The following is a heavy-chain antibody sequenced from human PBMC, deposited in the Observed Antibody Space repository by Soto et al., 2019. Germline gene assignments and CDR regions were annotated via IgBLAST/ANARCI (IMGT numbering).Heavy chain of an antibody. D-gene: IGHD5-18*01. V-gene: IGHV3-15*07. CDR1: GFTFSNAW. CDR3: TTVDPARIQLWPSYYYGMDV. CDR2: IKSKTDGGTT. Sequence: GGSLRLSCAASGFTFSNAWMNWVRQAPGKGLEWVGRIKSKTDGGTTDYAAPVKGRFTISRDDSKNTLYLQMNSLKTEDTAVYYCTTVDPARIQLWPSYYYGMDVWGQGTTVTVSS. J-gene: IGHJ6*02.